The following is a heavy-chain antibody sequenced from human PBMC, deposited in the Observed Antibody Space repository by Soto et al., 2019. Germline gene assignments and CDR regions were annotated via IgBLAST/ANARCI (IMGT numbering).Heavy chain of an antibody. CDR3: ARIQHGSDSFDY. D-gene: IGHD2-21*02. CDR1: GFSLSTTAMC. Sequence: SGPTLVNPTQTLTLTCTFSGFSLSTTAMCVSWIRQPPGKALEWLARIDWDDDKYYITSLKTRLTISKDTSKNQVVLTMTNMDPVDTATYYCARIQHGSDSFDYWGQGILVTVSS. J-gene: IGHJ4*02. V-gene: IGHV2-70*11. CDR2: IDWDDDK.